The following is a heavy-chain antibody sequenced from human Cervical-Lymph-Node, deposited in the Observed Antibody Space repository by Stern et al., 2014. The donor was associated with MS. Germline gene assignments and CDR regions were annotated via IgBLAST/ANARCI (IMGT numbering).Heavy chain of an antibody. J-gene: IGHJ6*02. CDR3: ARDRGYGDDYYGMDV. Sequence: VQLVESGGGVVQPGRSLRLSCAASGFTFSSYGMHWVRQAPGKGLEWVAVIWYDGSNKYYADSVKGRFSTSRDNFKNTLYLQMNSLRAEDTAVYYCARDRGYGDDYYGMDVWGQGTTVTVSS. CDR1: GFTFSSYG. D-gene: IGHD4-17*01. CDR2: IWYDGSNK. V-gene: IGHV3-33*01.